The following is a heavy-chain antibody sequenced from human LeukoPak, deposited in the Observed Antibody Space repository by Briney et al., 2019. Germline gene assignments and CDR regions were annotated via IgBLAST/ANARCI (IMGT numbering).Heavy chain of an antibody. CDR3: AKSGARWSHFDY. CDR1: GFSFINYA. V-gene: IGHV3-23*01. Sequence: PGGSLRLSCAASGFSFINYAMNWVRQAPGKGPEWVADIYNTGDCTYYADSVKGRFTISRDNSKNTLYLQMNSLRDGDTALYYCAKSGARWSHFDYWGQGVLVTVSS. D-gene: IGHD3-3*01. CDR2: IYNTGDCT. J-gene: IGHJ4*02.